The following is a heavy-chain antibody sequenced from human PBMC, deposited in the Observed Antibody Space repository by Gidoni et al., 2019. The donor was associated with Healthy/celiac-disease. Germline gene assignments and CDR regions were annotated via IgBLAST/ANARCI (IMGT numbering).Heavy chain of an antibody. V-gene: IGHV3-23*01. CDR3: AKGEAMVRTGERSGRVDYYYYYGMDV. CDR2: IRGSGGST. CDR1: GFTFSSYA. Sequence: EVQLLESGGGLVQPGGSLRLSCAASGFTFSSYAMSWVRQAPGKGLEWVSAIRGSGGSTYYADSVKGRFTISRDNSKNTLYLQMNSLRAEDTAVYYCAKGEAMVRTGERSGRVDYYYYYGMDVWGQGTTVTVSS. D-gene: IGHD3-10*01. J-gene: IGHJ6*02.